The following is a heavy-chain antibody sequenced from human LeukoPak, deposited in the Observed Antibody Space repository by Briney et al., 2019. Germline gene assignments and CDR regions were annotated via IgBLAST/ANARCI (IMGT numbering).Heavy chain of an antibody. J-gene: IGHJ4*02. CDR2: ISSSGGST. CDR3: AKYCGYSSSWYKLGFDY. D-gene: IGHD6-13*01. Sequence: GGSLRLSCAASGFTFSTYAMSWVRQAPGKGLEWVSAISSSGGSTYYADSVKGRFTISRDNSKNTLYLQMNSLRAEDTAVYDCAKYCGYSSSWYKLGFDYWGQGTLVTVSS. CDR1: GFTFSTYA. V-gene: IGHV3-23*01.